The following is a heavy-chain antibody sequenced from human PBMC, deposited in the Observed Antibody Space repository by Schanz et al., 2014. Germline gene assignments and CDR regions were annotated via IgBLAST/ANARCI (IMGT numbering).Heavy chain of an antibody. V-gene: IGHV1-46*01. Sequence: QVQLVQSGAEVKKPGSSVTVSCKASGDTLSSYGISWVRQAPGQGLEWMGMINPSGGSTTYAQKFQGRVTMTRDTSTSTVYMDLRSLRSDDTAVYYCARGGGPEDVFDIWGQGTILTVSS. CDR1: GDTLSSYG. D-gene: IGHD5-12*01. CDR2: INPSGGST. CDR3: ARGGGPEDVFDI. J-gene: IGHJ3*02.